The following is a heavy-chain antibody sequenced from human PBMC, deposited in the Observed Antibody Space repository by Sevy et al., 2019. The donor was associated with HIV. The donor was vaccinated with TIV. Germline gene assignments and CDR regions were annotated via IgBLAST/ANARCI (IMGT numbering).Heavy chain of an antibody. Sequence: SETLSLTCAVFGGSFSGYYWSFNRQPPGKGLEWIGEINHSGNTNYNPSLKSRITISVDTSKNQLSLTLRYVTAADTAVYYCARGPAARDFWSGYSHRWFDPWGQGTLVTVSS. CDR1: GGSFSGYY. V-gene: IGHV4-34*01. D-gene: IGHD3-3*01. CDR3: ARGPAARDFWSGYSHRWFDP. J-gene: IGHJ5*02. CDR2: INHSGNT.